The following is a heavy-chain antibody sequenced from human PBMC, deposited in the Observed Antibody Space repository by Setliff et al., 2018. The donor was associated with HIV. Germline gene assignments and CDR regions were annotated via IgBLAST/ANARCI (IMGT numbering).Heavy chain of an antibody. D-gene: IGHD2-21*01. V-gene: IGHV4-39*07. J-gene: IGHJ5*02. CDR3: ARAPAIVRIGPVYFDP. Sequence: SETLSLTCTVSVSGGSISSNSHYWGWIRQPPGKGLEWIGNIYSSGSTYYNPSLKSRVTISVDTSKDQFSLKLSSVTAADTAVYYCARAPAIVRIGPVYFDPWGQGTQVTVSS. CDR2: IYSSGST. CDR1: GGSISSNSHY.